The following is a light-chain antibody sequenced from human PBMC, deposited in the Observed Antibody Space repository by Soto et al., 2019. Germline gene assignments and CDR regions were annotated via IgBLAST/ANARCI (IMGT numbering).Light chain of an antibody. Sequence: QSVVTQPPSASGTPGQRVTIFCSGSSSNFGSNTVNWYQQVPGTAPKLLMYSNNQRPSGVPDRFSGSKSGTSASLAISGLQSEDEADYYCAAWDDSLNGVVFGGGTKLTVL. J-gene: IGLJ2*01. V-gene: IGLV1-44*01. CDR3: AAWDDSLNGVV. CDR1: SSNFGSNT. CDR2: SNN.